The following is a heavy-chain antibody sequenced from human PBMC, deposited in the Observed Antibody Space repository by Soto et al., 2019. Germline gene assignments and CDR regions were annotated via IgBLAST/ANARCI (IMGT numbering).Heavy chain of an antibody. CDR2: ISPHNAKT. J-gene: IGHJ2*01. CDR1: GYTFSSRG. V-gene: IGHV1-18*01. D-gene: IGHD4-17*01. Sequence: QAQLVQSGPEVKEPGASVKVSCKASGYTFSSRGIYWVRQAPGQGLEWMGWISPHNAKTHYAQSLQGRVTLTTDTSTSTAYMDLRSLRSDDTAVYYCVREAGDYGWYFDLWGRGTPVTVSS. CDR3: VREAGDYGWYFDL.